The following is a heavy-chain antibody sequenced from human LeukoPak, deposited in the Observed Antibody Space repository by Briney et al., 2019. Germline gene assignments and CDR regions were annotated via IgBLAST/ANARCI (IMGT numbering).Heavy chain of an antibody. CDR1: GFTFSSYW. CDR3: TRADFDGTTFDH. CDR2: IKQDGSEK. J-gene: IGHJ4*02. V-gene: IGHV3-7*01. Sequence: PGGSLRLSCAASGFTFSSYWLTWVRQAPGKGLEWVANIKQDGSEKYYVDSVKGRFTISRDNAKNSLYLQMSSPRAEDTAVYYCTRADFDGTTFDHWGQGTLVTISS. D-gene: IGHD3-9*01.